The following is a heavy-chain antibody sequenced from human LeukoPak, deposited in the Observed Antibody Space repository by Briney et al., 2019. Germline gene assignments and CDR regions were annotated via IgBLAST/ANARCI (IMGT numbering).Heavy chain of an antibody. CDR2: IKSKTDGGTT. D-gene: IGHD2-2*01. CDR3: TTDPQSLRYCSSTSCYAPLFDH. Sequence: GGSLRLSCAASGFTFSNAWMSWVRQAPGKGLEWVGRIKSKTDGGTTDYAAPVKGRFTISRDDSKNTLYLQMNSLKTEDTAVYYCTTDPQSLRYCSSTSCYAPLFDHWGQGTLVTVSS. V-gene: IGHV3-15*01. CDR1: GFTFSNAW. J-gene: IGHJ4*02.